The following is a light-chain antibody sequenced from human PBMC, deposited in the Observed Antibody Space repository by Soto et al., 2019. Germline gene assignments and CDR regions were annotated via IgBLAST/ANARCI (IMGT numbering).Light chain of an antibody. CDR3: QQYDSLPPI. CDR1: QDIDNY. V-gene: IGKV1-33*01. Sequence: DIQMTQSPSSLSASLGDTVTITCQASQDIDNYLNWYQQRPGKAPNLLISDASNLETGVPSRFSGSGSGTDFTLTFDGRQPGDIATYYCQQYDSLPPIFGGGTKVEI. J-gene: IGKJ4*01. CDR2: DAS.